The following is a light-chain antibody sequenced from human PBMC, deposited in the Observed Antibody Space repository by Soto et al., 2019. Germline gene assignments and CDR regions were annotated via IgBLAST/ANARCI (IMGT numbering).Light chain of an antibody. J-gene: IGKJ2*01. CDR3: QQYYSTPHT. CDR1: QSVLYSSNNKNY. Sequence: DIVMTQSPDSLAVSLGERATINCKSSQSVLYSSNNKNYLAWYQQKPRQPPKLLIYWASTRESGVPGQFSGSGSGTDFTLTISSLQAEDVAVYFCQQYYSTPHTFGQGTKLEIK. CDR2: WAS. V-gene: IGKV4-1*01.